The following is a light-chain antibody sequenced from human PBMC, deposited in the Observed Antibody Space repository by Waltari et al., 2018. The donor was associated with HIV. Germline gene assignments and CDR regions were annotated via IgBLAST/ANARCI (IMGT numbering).Light chain of an antibody. CDR2: DVS. CDR3: SSYTSSSTLV. V-gene: IGLV2-14*03. CDR1: SSDVGGYNS. J-gene: IGLJ2*01. Sequence: QSALTQPASVSGSPGHSITISCTVTSSDVGGYNSVSWYQQHPAKAPKLMIYDVSNRPSGVSNRFSGSKSGNTASLTISGLQAEDEADYYCSSYTSSSTLVFGGGTKVTVL.